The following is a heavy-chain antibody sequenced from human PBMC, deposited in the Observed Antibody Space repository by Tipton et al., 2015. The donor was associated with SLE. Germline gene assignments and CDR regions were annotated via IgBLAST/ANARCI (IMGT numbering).Heavy chain of an antibody. V-gene: IGHV4-59*01. Sequence: TLSLTCTVSGGSINTYFWSWVRQPPGKGLEWLGHIYYSGSTDYNPSLKSRVAISVDRSKSQFSLDLSSVTAADTAVYYCAKYYYDATGYQSVDYWGQGALVTVSS. CDR1: GGSINTYF. D-gene: IGHD3-22*01. J-gene: IGHJ4*02. CDR2: IYYSGST. CDR3: AKYYYDATGYQSVDY.